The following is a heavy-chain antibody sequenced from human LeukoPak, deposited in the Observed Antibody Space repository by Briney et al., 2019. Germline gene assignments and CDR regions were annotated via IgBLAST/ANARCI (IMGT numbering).Heavy chain of an antibody. CDR2: INQDGGEK. D-gene: IGHD6-13*01. CDR1: AFTFSNCW. Sequence: PGGSLKLSCVASAFTFSNCWMSWVRQTPGRGLEWVANINQDGGEKYYADSVKGRFTITRDNAKNSLYLQINSLRAEDTAVYYCATERRGDSWYDGKEAFDHWGQGTLVAVSS. V-gene: IGHV3-7*01. J-gene: IGHJ4*02. CDR3: ATERRGDSWYDGKEAFDH.